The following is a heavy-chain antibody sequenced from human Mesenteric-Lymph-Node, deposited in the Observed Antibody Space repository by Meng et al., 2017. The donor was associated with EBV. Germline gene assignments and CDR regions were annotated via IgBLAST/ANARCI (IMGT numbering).Heavy chain of an antibody. D-gene: IGHD1-1*01. CDR1: GGSISGSPYY. J-gene: IGHJ4*02. CDR2: YSSGNT. V-gene: IGHV4-30-4*01. Sequence: QVQLQESGPGLVKPSPTLSLTCAVSGGSISGSPYYWSWIRQSPGKGLEWIGYSSGNTYYNPSLKSRVSISLDTSKNQFFLKLTSVTAADTAVYYCARGNYNFGQNFDYWGQGTLVTVSS. CDR3: ARGNYNFGQNFDY.